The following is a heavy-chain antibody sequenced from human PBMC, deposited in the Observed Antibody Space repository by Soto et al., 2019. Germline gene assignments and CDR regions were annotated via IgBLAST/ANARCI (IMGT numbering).Heavy chain of an antibody. CDR1: GFTFSSYW. CDR2: LNSDGSST. J-gene: IGHJ4*02. V-gene: IGHV3-74*01. D-gene: IGHD3-10*01. Sequence: EVQLVESGGGLVQPGGSLRLSCAASGFTFSSYWMHWVRQAPGKGLVWVSRLNSDGSSTYYANSVKGRFTISRDNAKNTLYLQMNSRRAEDTAVYYCATALPFDYWGQGTLVTVSS. CDR3: ATALPFDY.